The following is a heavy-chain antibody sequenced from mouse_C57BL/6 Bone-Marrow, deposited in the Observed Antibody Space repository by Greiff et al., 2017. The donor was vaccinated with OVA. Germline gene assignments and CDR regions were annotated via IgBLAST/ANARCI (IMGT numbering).Heavy chain of an antibody. CDR3: ASGVITTVVAPGD. CDR2: IYPGSGST. CDR1: GYTFTSYW. D-gene: IGHD1-1*01. Sequence: QVQLQQPGAELVKPGASVKMSCKASGYTFTSYWITWVKQRPGQGLEWIGVIYPGSGSTNYNEKFKSKATLTVDTSSSTAYMQLSSLTSEDSAVYYCASGVITTVVAPGDWGQGTLVTASA. V-gene: IGHV1-55*01. J-gene: IGHJ3*01.